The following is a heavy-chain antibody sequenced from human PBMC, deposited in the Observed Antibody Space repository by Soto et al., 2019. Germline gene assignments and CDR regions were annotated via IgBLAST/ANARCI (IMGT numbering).Heavy chain of an antibody. J-gene: IGHJ4*02. V-gene: IGHV1-69*06. CDR3: ARVYLGLRSDAVTTLSAFDY. D-gene: IGHD4-17*01. Sequence: GASVKVSCKASGGTFSSYAISWVRQAPGQGLEWMGGIIPIFGTANYAQKFQGRVTITADKSTSTAYMELSSLRSEDTAVYYCARVYLGLRSDAVTTLSAFDYWGQGTLVTVSS. CDR2: IIPIFGTA. CDR1: GGTFSSYA.